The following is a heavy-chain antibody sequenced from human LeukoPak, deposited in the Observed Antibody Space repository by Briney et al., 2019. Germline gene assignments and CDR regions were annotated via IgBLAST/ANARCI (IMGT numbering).Heavy chain of an antibody. Sequence: SETLSLTCAVYGGSFSGYYWSWIRQPPGKGLEWIGEINHSGSTNYNPSLKSRVTISVDTSKNQFSLKLSSVTAADTAVYYCARGRRRPQQLARQNNWFDPWGQGTLVTVSS. CDR2: INHSGST. CDR3: ARGRRRPQQLARQNNWFDP. D-gene: IGHD6-13*01. J-gene: IGHJ5*02. V-gene: IGHV4-34*01. CDR1: GGSFSGYY.